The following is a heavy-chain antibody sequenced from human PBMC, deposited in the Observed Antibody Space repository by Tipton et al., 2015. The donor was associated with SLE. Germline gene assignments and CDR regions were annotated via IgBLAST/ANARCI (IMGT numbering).Heavy chain of an antibody. J-gene: IGHJ4*02. CDR1: GGSISSSSYY. Sequence: TLSLTCTVSGGSISSSSYYWGWIRQPPGKGLEWIGSIYYSGSTYYNPSLKSRVTISVDTSKNQFSLKLSSVTAADTAVYYCARQGMVRAYNPLAKAALDYWGQGTLVTVSS. CDR3: ARQGMVRAYNPLAKAALDY. V-gene: IGHV4-39*01. D-gene: IGHD3-10*01. CDR2: IYYSGST.